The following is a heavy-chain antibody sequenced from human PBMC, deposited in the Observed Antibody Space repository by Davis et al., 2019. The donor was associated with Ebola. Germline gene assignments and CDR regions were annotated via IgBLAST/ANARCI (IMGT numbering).Heavy chain of an antibody. D-gene: IGHD3-3*01. V-gene: IGHV4-31*03. CDR2: IYYSGST. CDR3: ARDVVRYDFWSGYYHYYYYGMDV. Sequence: SETLSLTCTVSGGSISSGGYYWSWIRQHPGKGLEWIGYIYYSGSTYYNPSLKSRVTISVDTSKNQFSLKLSSVTAADTAVYYCARDVVRYDFWSGYYHYYYYGMDVWGQGTTVTVSS. CDR1: GGSISSGGYY. J-gene: IGHJ6*02.